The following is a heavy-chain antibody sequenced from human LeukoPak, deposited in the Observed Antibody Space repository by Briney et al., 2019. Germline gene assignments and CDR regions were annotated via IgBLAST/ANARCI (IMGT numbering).Heavy chain of an antibody. J-gene: IGHJ4*02. V-gene: IGHV3-7*01. Sequence: GGSLRLSCAASGFSFSTYWMSWVRQAPWRGLEWVANIKPHGSEKYYVDSVKGRFTISRDNAKNSLYLQMNSLRAEDTAVYYCARGRGYASSWSVSWFDYWGQGTLVTVSS. CDR1: GFSFSTYW. CDR2: IKPHGSEK. CDR3: ARGRGYASSWSVSWFDY. D-gene: IGHD6-13*01.